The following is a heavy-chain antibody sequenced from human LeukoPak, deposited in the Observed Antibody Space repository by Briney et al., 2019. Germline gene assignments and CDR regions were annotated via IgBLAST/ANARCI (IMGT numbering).Heavy chain of an antibody. CDR1: GFTFDDYG. Sequence: GGSLRLSCAASGFTFDDYGMRWVRQAPGKGLEWVSGINWNGRSTGYADSVKGRFTISRDNAKNSLYLQMNSLRVEDTALYYCARKNHKYDYGGNSIAYWGQGTLVTVSS. V-gene: IGHV3-20*04. J-gene: IGHJ4*02. D-gene: IGHD4-23*01. CDR2: INWNGRST. CDR3: ARKNHKYDYGGNSIAY.